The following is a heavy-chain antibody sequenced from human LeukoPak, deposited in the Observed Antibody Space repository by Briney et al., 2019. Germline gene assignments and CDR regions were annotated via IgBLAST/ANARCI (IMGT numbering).Heavy chain of an antibody. Sequence: SETLSLTCTVSGGSISSYYWSWIRQPAGKGLEWIGRIYTSGSTNYNPSLKSRVTISVDTSKNQFSLKLSSVTAADTAVYYCARQGYSSGWYGGLFDYWGQGTLVTVSS. CDR3: ARQGYSSGWYGGLFDY. V-gene: IGHV4-4*07. CDR2: IYTSGST. D-gene: IGHD6-19*01. J-gene: IGHJ4*02. CDR1: GGSISSYY.